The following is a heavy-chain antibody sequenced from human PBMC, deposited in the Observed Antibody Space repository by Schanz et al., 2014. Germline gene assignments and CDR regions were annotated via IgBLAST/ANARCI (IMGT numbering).Heavy chain of an antibody. CDR3: ARGRTFDY. J-gene: IGHJ4*02. CDR2: INPNSGNP. CDR1: GYTFTGYY. Sequence: QVQLVQSGAEVKKPGASVKVSCKASGYTFTGYYMHWVRQAPGQGLEWMGWINPNSGNPGFAQKFRGRVTMTRNTSMSTAYIELHILTSEDTAVYYCARGRTFDYWGQGTLVTVSS. V-gene: IGHV1-8*01.